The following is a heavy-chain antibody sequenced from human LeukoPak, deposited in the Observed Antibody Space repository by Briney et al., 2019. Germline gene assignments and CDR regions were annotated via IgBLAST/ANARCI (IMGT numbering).Heavy chain of an antibody. V-gene: IGHV1-8*01. Sequence: ASVKVSCKASGYTFTSYDINWVRQATGQGLEWMGWMNPNSGNTGYAQKFQGRVTMTRNTSISTAYMELSSLRSEDTAVYYYARGLCSSTSCYLEWFDPWGQGTLVTVSS. D-gene: IGHD2-2*01. J-gene: IGHJ5*02. CDR1: GYTFTSYD. CDR3: ARGLCSSTSCYLEWFDP. CDR2: MNPNSGNT.